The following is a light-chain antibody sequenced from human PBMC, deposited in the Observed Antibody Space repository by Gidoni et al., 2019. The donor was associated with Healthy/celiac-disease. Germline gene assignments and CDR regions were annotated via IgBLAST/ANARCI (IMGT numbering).Light chain of an antibody. CDR2: AAC. V-gene: IGKV1-39*01. CDR3: QQSYSLT. CDR1: PSISSY. J-gene: IGKJ2*01. Sequence: VHMTQSPSSLSASVGDRVTITCRSSPSISSYLNWYQQKPGKAPKLLIDAACGLQSGVPSRFSGSGSGTDFTITISSLQPEDFATYYCQQSYSLTFGQGTKLEIK.